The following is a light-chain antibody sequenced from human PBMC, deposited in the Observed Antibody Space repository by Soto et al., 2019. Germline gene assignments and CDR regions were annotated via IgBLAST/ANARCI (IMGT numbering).Light chain of an antibody. CDR3: QRYNHWLLT. CDR1: QGIGDT. V-gene: IGKV3-15*01. Sequence: EVVMTQSPATLSVSPGHGANLSCRASQGIGDTLAWYQHKPGQTPILLVYDTSTRATRVPACVSGSRSGTGLTLPINRLQSEDFAVYYCQRYNHWLLTFGGGTKVDIK. J-gene: IGKJ4*01. CDR2: DTS.